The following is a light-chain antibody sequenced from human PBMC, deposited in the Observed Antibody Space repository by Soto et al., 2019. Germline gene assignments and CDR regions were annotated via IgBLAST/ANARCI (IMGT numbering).Light chain of an antibody. V-gene: IGKV1-9*01. Sequence: DIQLTQSPSFLSASVGDRVTITCRASQGINSYLAWYQQRPGKAPKHLIYAASTLQSAVPSRFSGGGSGTDFNLTISSQQPEDFATYYCQQLHRYPRTFGQGTKVE. CDR1: QGINSY. CDR2: AAS. CDR3: QQLHRYPRT. J-gene: IGKJ1*01.